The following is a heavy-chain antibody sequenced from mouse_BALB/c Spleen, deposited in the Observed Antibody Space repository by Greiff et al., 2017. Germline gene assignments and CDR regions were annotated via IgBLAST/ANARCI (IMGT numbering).Heavy chain of an antibody. CDR3: ARSITTVGYAMDY. D-gene: IGHD1-1*01. CDR1: GYTFTSYT. V-gene: IGHV1-4*01. Sequence: VQLQQSGAELARPGASVKMSCKASGYTFTSYTMHWVKQRPGQGLEWIGYINPSSGYTNYNQKFKDKATLTADKSSSTAYMQLSSLTSEDSAVYYCARSITTVGYAMDYWGQGTSVTVSS. J-gene: IGHJ4*01. CDR2: INPSSGYT.